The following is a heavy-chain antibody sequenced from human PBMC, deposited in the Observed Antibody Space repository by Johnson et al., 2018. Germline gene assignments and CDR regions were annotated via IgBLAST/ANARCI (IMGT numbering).Heavy chain of an antibody. J-gene: IGHJ6*02. Sequence: VQLVESGGGVVQPGRSLRLSCAASGFTFSNAWMNWVRQAPGKGLEWVGRIKSKTEGGTTDYAAPVKGRFTISRDESKNTRYLQMNSLKTEDTAVDYCTTDSLSVNWNYVGPLYYYYVMDVWGQGTTVTFSS. CDR2: IKSKTEGGTT. CDR1: GFTFSNAW. V-gene: IGHV3-15*07. D-gene: IGHD1-7*01. CDR3: TTDSLSVNWNYVGPLYYYYVMDV.